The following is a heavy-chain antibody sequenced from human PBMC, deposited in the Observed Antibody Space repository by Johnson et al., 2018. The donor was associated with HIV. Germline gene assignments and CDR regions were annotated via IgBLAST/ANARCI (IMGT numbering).Heavy chain of an antibody. CDR2: IRYDGSNK. CDR3: AKEALRGGEYDAFDI. J-gene: IGHJ3*02. V-gene: IGHV3-30*02. D-gene: IGHD2-15*01. CDR1: GFSFSSYG. Sequence: QVQLVESVGGVVQPGGSLRLSCAASGFSFSSYGMHWVRQAPGKGLEWVAFIRYDGSNKYYADSVKGRFTISRDNSKNTMYLQMNSLRAEDTAVYYCAKEALRGGEYDAFDIWGQGTMVTVSS.